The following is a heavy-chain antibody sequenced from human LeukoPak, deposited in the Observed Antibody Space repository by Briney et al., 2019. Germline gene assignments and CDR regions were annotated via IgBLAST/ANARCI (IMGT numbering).Heavy chain of an antibody. D-gene: IGHD3-10*01. CDR1: GFTFSSYA. V-gene: IGHV3-30-3*01. CDR2: ISYDGSNK. CDR3: ARGRGGSGTTARSFDY. J-gene: IGHJ4*02. Sequence: GGSLRLSCAASGFTFSSYAMHWVRQAPGKGLEWVAVISYDGSNKYYADSVKGRFTTSRDNSKNTLYLQMNSLRVEDTAVYYCARGRGGSGTTARSFDYWGQGTLVTVSS.